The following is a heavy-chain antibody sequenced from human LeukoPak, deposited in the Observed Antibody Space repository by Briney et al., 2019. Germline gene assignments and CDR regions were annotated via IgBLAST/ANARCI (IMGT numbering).Heavy chain of an antibody. J-gene: IGHJ4*02. CDR2: ISGSATGYMT. CDR1: GFTFNTYG. CDR3: ARWPHCQDF. D-gene: IGHD5-24*01. V-gene: IGHV3-23*01. Sequence: GGSLRLSCAASGFTFNTYGMSWVRHSPGKGLEWVSAISGSATGYMTNSPDSVKGRLTISRDNDKNTLYLQMSSLRVEDTAVYYCARWPHCQDFWGRGTRVTVSS.